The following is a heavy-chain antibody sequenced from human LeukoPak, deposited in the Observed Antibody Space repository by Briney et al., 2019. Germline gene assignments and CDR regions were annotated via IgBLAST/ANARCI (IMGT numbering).Heavy chain of an antibody. J-gene: IGHJ5*02. V-gene: IGHV4-61*09. CDR3: ARQRITVVAYGFDP. CDR1: GDSISSGTYY. D-gene: IGHD3-10*01. Sequence: SQTLSLTCTVSGDSISSGTYYWSWIRQPAGKGLEWIGDIYYSGSTNYNSSLMSRVTISVDTSKNQFSLKLSSVTAADTAVYYCARQRITVVAYGFDPWGQGTLVTVSS. CDR2: IYYSGST.